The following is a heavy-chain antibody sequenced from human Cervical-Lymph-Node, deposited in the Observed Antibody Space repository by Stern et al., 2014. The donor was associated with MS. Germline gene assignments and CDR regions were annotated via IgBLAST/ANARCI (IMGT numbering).Heavy chain of an antibody. CDR3: ASGPYYYDSSGYYYVAWYFQH. CDR2: IYYSGST. V-gene: IGHV4-59*01. Sequence: VQLEESGPGLVKPSETLSLTCTVSGGSISSYYWSWIRQPPGKGLEWIGDIYYSGSTNYNASLKSRVTISVDTSKNQFSLKLSSVTAADTAVYYCASGPYYYDSSGYYYVAWYFQHWGQGTLVTVSS. J-gene: IGHJ1*01. D-gene: IGHD3-22*01. CDR1: GGSISSYY.